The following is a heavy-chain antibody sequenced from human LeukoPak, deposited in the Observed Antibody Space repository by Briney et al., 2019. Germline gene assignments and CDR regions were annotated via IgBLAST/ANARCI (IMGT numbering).Heavy chain of an antibody. Sequence: SETLSLTCTVSGGSISSYYWSWIRQPPGKGLEWIGYIYYSGSTNYNPSLKSRVTISVDTSKNQSSLKLSSVTAADTAVYYCARGNGGKSDFDYWGQGTLVTVSS. D-gene: IGHD4-23*01. CDR2: IYYSGST. J-gene: IGHJ4*02. CDR3: ARGNGGKSDFDY. V-gene: IGHV4-59*01. CDR1: GGSISSYY.